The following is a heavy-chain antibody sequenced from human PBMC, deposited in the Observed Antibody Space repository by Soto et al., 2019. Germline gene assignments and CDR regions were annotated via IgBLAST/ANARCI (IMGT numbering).Heavy chain of an antibody. Sequence: APEKVSCKASGYTFTRYGISWVRQASGQGLEWMGWISAYNGNTNYAQKLQGRVTMTADTSTSTAYMELRSLRSDDTAVYYCASDLRIAAAGPFAYWGQGTPGTVPQ. CDR2: ISAYNGNT. CDR3: ASDLRIAAAGPFAY. CDR1: GYTFTRYG. J-gene: IGHJ4*02. D-gene: IGHD6-13*01. V-gene: IGHV1-18*04.